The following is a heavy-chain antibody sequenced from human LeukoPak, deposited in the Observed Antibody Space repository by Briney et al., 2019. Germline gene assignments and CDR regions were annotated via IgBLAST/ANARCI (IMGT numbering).Heavy chain of an antibody. V-gene: IGHV3-7*01. Sequence: PGGSLRLTCAAPGLTITTHWMTWDRQAPEKGLEWVATIEQDGTKEYYVDSVKGRFTISRDNAKNSLYLQMNSLRADDTAVYYCVRDFDYWGQGTLVTVSS. CDR2: IEQDGTKE. CDR1: GLTITTHW. CDR3: VRDFDY. J-gene: IGHJ4*02.